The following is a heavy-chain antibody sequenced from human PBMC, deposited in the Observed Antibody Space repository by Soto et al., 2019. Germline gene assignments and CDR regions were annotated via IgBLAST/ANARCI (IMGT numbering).Heavy chain of an antibody. J-gene: IGHJ6*02. D-gene: IGHD2-2*01. CDR2: INAGNGNT. V-gene: IGHV1-18*01. CDR1: GYTFTSYG. Sequence: ASVKVSCKASGYTFTSYGISWVRQAPGQGLEWMGWINAGNGNTKCSQKFHGRVTITRDTSPSTAYMELSSLRSEDTVVYYCASSHALYYYYGMDVWGQGTTVTVSS. CDR3: ASSHALYYYYGMDV.